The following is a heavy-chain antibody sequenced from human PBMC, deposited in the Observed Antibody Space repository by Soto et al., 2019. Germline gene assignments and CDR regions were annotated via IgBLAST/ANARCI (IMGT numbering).Heavy chain of an antibody. Sequence: GGSLRLSCAASGFTFSSYEMNWVRQAPGKGLEWVSYISSSGSTIYYADSVKGRFTISRDNAKNSLYMQMNSLRAEDTAVYYCARADYMSFDYGMDVWGQGPTATV. CDR3: ARADYMSFDYGMDV. CDR2: ISSSGSTI. V-gene: IGHV3-48*03. J-gene: IGHJ6*02. CDR1: GFTFSSYE. D-gene: IGHD4-4*01.